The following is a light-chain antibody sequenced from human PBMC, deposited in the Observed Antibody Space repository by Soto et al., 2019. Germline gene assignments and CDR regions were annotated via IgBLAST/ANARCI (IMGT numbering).Light chain of an antibody. V-gene: IGLV2-14*01. CDR1: SSDVGAYNY. J-gene: IGLJ3*02. CDR3: CSYRSISAWV. Sequence: QSALTQPASVSGSPGQSITISCTGTSSDVGAYNYVSWYQQHPGKAPKLMIYEVSNRPSGVSDRFSGPRSGNTASLTISGQEAEDAADYCCCSYRSISAWVFGGGTKLTVL. CDR2: EVS.